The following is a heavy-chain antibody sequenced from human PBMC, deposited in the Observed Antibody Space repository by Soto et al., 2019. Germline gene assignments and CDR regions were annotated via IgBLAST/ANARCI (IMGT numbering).Heavy chain of an antibody. J-gene: IGHJ4*02. V-gene: IGHV3-23*01. D-gene: IGHD6-19*01. CDR3: AKGSGWYPN. CDR2: ISIRGGGT. Sequence: EVQLLESGGDLVQPGGSLRLFCAASGFSFNDYAMSWVRQAPGKGLEWVSAISIRGGGTYYADSVKGRFTISRDKSNNILYLQMDSLRADDTSGYYCAKGSGWYPNWGRGTLVTVSS. CDR1: GFSFNDYA.